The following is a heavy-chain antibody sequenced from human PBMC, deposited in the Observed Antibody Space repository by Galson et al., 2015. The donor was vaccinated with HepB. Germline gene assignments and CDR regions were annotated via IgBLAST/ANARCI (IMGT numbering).Heavy chain of an antibody. V-gene: IGHV1-69*02. Sequence: SVKVSCKASGGTFGRCTINWVRQAPGQGLEWMGRIIPTPDITNYAQRFQGRVTITADKSTSTAYMEMRSLASEDTAVYYWAGVVLYDTFDHFYYYGLDVWGQGTTVTVSS. CDR2: IIPTPDIT. CDR3: AGVVLYDTFDHFYYYGLDV. CDR1: GGTFGRCT. J-gene: IGHJ6*02. D-gene: IGHD3-9*01.